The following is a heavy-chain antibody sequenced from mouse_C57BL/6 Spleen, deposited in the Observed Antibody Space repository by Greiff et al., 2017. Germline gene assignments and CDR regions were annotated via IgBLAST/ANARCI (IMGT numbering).Heavy chain of an antibody. J-gene: IGHJ3*01. V-gene: IGHV1-20*01. CDR2: INPYNGDT. CDR1: GYSFTGYF. CDR3: ARIYYDYDAGPWFAY. Sequence: EVQLQQSGPELVKPGDSVKISCKASGYSFTGYFMNWVMPSHGKSLEWIGRINPYNGDTFYNQKFKGKATLTVDKSSSTAHMELRSLTSEDSAVYYGARIYYDYDAGPWFAYWGQGTLVTVSA. D-gene: IGHD2-4*01.